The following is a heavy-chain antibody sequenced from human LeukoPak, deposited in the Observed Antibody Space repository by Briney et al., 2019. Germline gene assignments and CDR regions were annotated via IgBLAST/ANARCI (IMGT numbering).Heavy chain of an antibody. CDR3: AKVTGPIIDY. V-gene: IGHV6-1*01. Sequence: SQTLSLTCAISGDSVSSNNAAWNWIRQSPSRGLEWLGRTYYRSKWYNDYAVSVKSRITIHPDTSKHQFSLQLNSVTPEDTAVYYCAKVTGPIIDYWGQGTLVTVSS. CDR1: GDSVSSNNAA. D-gene: IGHD5-12*01. CDR2: TYYRSKWYN. J-gene: IGHJ4*02.